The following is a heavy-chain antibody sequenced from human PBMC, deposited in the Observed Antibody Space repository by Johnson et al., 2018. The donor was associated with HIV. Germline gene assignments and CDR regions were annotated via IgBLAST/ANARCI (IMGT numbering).Heavy chain of an antibody. CDR3: AKDSRYYYDSSGYVSDAFDI. J-gene: IGHJ3*02. CDR1: GFTFRSYA. Sequence: QVQLVESGGDVVQPGRSLRLSCAASGFTFRSYAMHWVRQAPGKGLEWVSVIYSGGSTYYADSVKGRFTISRDNSKNTLYLQMNSLRAEDTAVYYCAKDSRYYYDSSGYVSDAFDIWGQGTMVTVSS. CDR2: IYSGGST. V-gene: IGHV3-NL1*01. D-gene: IGHD3-22*01.